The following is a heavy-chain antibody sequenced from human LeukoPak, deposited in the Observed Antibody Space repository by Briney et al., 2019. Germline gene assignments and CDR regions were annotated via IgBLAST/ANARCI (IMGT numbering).Heavy chain of an antibody. J-gene: IGHJ3*02. CDR3: ARTYYYDSSGYYPI. Sequence: PSETLSLTCTVSGYSISSGYYWGWIRQPPGKGLEWIGYIYYSGSTNYNPSLKSRVTISVDTSKNQFSLKLSSVTAADTAVYYCARTYYYDSSGYYPIWGQGTMVTVSS. CDR1: GYSISSGYY. V-gene: IGHV4-61*01. CDR2: IYYSGST. D-gene: IGHD3-22*01.